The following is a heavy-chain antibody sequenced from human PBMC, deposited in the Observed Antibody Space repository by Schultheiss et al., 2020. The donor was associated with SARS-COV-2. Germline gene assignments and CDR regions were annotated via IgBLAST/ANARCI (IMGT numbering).Heavy chain of an antibody. V-gene: IGHV3-7*03. CDR3: ARDGRFLEWSLFDY. D-gene: IGHD3-3*01. J-gene: IGHJ4*02. CDR1: GFTFSSYW. CDR2: IKQDGSEK. Sequence: GGSLRLSCAASGFTFSSYWMSWVRQAPGKGLEWVANIKQDGSEKYYVDSVKGRFTISRDNAKNSLYLQMNSLRAEDTAVYYCARDGRFLEWSLFDYWGQGTLVTVSS.